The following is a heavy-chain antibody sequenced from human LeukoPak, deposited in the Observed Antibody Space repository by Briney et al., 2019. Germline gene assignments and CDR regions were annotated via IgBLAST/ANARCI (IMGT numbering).Heavy chain of an antibody. V-gene: IGHV1-69*05. Sequence: SVKVSCKASGGTFSSYAISWVRQAPGQGLEWMGRIIPIFGTANYAQKFQGRVTITTDESTSTAYMELSSLRSEDTAVYYCARDMPLYGSPGIAVAGPYYFDYWGQRTLVTVSS. D-gene: IGHD6-19*01. CDR1: GGTFSSYA. CDR2: IIPIFGTA. CDR3: ARDMPLYGSPGIAVAGPYYFDY. J-gene: IGHJ4*02.